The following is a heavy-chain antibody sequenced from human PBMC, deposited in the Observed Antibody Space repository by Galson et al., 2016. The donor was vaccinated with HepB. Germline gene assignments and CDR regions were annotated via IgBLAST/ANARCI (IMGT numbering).Heavy chain of an antibody. D-gene: IGHD3-3*01. J-gene: IGHJ6*04. V-gene: IGHV4-30-2*06. CDR2: IYHSGTS. Sequence: TLSLTCAVSGGSISNGAYSWSWIRQSPGKGLECIGYIYHSGTSYYSPSLKRRVTISVDRSKNQFSLKLRSVTAADPAVYYCARAYYDFRSASNYGMDVWGKGTTVIVSS. CDR1: GGSISNGAYS. CDR3: ARAYYDFRSASNYGMDV.